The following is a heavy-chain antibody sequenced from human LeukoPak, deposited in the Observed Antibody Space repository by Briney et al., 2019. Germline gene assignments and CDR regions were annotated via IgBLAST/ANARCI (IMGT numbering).Heavy chain of an antibody. D-gene: IGHD6-13*01. J-gene: IGHJ3*02. V-gene: IGHV3-48*04. CDR1: GFIFNVYS. CDR3: ARDRIAAAGAFDI. Sequence: GGSLRLSCVVSGFIFNVYSMKWVRQAPGEGPEGVSYISSRSSNIYYADSVKGRFTISRDNAKNSLYLQMNSLRAEDTAVYYCARDRIAAAGAFDIWGQGTMVTVSS. CDR2: ISSRSSNI.